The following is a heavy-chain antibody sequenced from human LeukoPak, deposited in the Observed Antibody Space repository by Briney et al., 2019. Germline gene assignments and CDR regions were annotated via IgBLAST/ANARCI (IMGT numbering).Heavy chain of an antibody. J-gene: IGHJ3*02. CDR3: ARANPYYYDSSGYYHAFDI. V-gene: IGHV3-48*03. Sequence: PGGSLRLSCAASGFTFSSFEMNWVRQAPGKGLEWVSYISSSGSTIYYADSVKGRFTISRDNAKNSLYLQMNSLRAEDTAVYYCARANPYYYDSSGYYHAFDIWGQGTMVTVST. CDR2: ISSSGSTI. CDR1: GFTFSSFE. D-gene: IGHD3-22*01.